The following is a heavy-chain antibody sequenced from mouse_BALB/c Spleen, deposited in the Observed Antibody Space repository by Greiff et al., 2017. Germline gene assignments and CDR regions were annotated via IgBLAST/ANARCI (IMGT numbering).Heavy chain of an antibody. V-gene: IGHV3-1*02. Sequence: EVQLVESGPGLVKPSQSLSLTCSVTGYSITSGYYWNWIRQFPGNKLEWMGYIHYSGSTNYNPSLKSRISITRDTSKNQFFLQLNSVTTEDTATYYCARGGNYAMDYWGQGTSVTVSS. CDR2: IHYSGST. CDR3: ARGGNYAMDY. CDR1: GYSITSGYY. J-gene: IGHJ4*01.